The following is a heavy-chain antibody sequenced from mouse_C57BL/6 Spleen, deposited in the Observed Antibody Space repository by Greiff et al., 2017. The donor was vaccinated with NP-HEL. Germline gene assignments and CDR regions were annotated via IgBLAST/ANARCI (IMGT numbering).Heavy chain of an antibody. CDR2: IPPNSGST. Sequence: QVQLQQPGAELVKPGASVKLSCKASGYTFTSYWMHWVKQRPGQGLEWIGRIPPNSGSTNYNETFKGKATLSVDKTSSTAYMQLSSLTSEDSAVYYCAIDYYPDDHAMDYWGQGTSVTVAS. CDR1: GYTFTSYW. D-gene: IGHD1-1*01. J-gene: IGHJ4*01. V-gene: IGHV1-64*01. CDR3: AIDYYPDDHAMDY.